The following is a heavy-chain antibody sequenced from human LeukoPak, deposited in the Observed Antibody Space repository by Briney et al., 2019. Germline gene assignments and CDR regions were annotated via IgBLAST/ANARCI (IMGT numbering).Heavy chain of an antibody. CDR1: EYSFTTYW. CDR2: IYPGVSDT. CDR3: ASRDCSNTSCYGYYFDY. Sequence: GESLKISCKGSEYSFTTYWIGWVRQMPGKGLEWMGVIYPGVSDTRYSPSFQGQVTISADKSINTAYLQWGSLKASDTAMYYCASRDCSNTSCYGYYFDYWGQGTLVTVSS. D-gene: IGHD2-2*01. V-gene: IGHV5-51*01. J-gene: IGHJ4*02.